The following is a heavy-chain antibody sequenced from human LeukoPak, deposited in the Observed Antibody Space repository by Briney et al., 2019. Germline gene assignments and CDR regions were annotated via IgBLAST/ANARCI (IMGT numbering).Heavy chain of an antibody. Sequence: SWVRQAPGKGLEWIGYIYYSGSTYYNPSLKSRVTISVDTSKNQFSLKLSSVTAADTAVYYCARAAYYYGMDVWGQGTTVTVSS. J-gene: IGHJ6*02. CDR2: IYYSGST. V-gene: IGHV4-30-4*08. CDR3: ARAAYYYGMDV.